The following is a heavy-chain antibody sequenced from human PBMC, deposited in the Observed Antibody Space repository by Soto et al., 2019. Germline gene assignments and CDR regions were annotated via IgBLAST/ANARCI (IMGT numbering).Heavy chain of an antibody. J-gene: IGHJ4*02. CDR2: IQYDGSKQ. Sequence: GGSLRLSCEASGFTFRNYGMHWVRQTPVKGLEWVAGIQYDGSKQYYAESMKGRFTISRDNSKNTLYLEIDSLRVEDTAVYYCARGGYFDSSNYLAYWGLGTLVTVSS. D-gene: IGHD3-22*01. V-gene: IGHV3-33*01. CDR3: ARGGYFDSSNYLAY. CDR1: GFTFRNYG.